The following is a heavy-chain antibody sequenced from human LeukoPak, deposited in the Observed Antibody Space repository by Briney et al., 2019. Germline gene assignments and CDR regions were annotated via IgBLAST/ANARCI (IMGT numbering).Heavy chain of an antibody. J-gene: IGHJ3*02. D-gene: IGHD3-22*01. CDR1: GFTFSSYS. CDR2: IGASGSST. V-gene: IGHV3-23*01. Sequence: PGGSLRLSCAASGFTFSSYSMNWVRQAPGQGLQWVAAIGASGSSTYYAASVEGRFTISRDNSKGTLYLQMDSLRADDTAVYFCAKSPYYDSSGDAFEIWGPGTLVAVSS. CDR3: AKSPYYDSSGDAFEI.